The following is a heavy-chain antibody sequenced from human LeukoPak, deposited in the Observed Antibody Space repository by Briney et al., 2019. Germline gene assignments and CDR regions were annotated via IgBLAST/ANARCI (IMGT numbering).Heavy chain of an antibody. J-gene: IGHJ6*03. Sequence: ASVKVSCKASGYTFTSYYMHWVRQAPGQGLEWMGIINPSGGSTSYAQKFQGRVTMTRDMSTSTVYMELSSLRSEDTAVYYCARAPRIPVTTYQNYYYYYMDVWGKGTTVTVSS. D-gene: IGHD4-17*01. V-gene: IGHV1-46*01. CDR3: ARAPRIPVTTYQNYYYYYMDV. CDR1: GYTFTSYY. CDR2: INPSGGST.